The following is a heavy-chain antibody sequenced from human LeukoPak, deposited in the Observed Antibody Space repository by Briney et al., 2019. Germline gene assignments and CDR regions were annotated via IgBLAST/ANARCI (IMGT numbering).Heavy chain of an antibody. J-gene: IGHJ6*03. D-gene: IGHD3-22*01. Sequence: GGSPRLSCVASGFTFDDYGMSWVRQAPGKGLEWVSGINWNGGSTGYADSVKGRFTISRDNAKNSLYLQMNNLRAEDTALYHCARGLRNYYYYYMDVWGKGTTVTISS. CDR1: GFTFDDYG. V-gene: IGHV3-20*01. CDR3: ARGLRNYYYYYMDV. CDR2: INWNGGST.